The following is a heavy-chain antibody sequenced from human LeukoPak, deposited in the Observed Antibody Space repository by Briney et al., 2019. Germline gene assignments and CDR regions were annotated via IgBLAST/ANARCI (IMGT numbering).Heavy chain of an antibody. CDR3: AREAGYYDSSGYTAFGY. Sequence: GGSLRLSCAASGFTFSSYWMSWVRQAPGKGLEWVANIKQDGSEKYYVDSVKGRFTISRDNAENSLYLQMNSLRAEDTAVYYCAREAGYYDSSGYTAFGYWGQGTLVTVSS. V-gene: IGHV3-7*01. D-gene: IGHD3-22*01. CDR1: GFTFSSYW. J-gene: IGHJ4*02. CDR2: IKQDGSEK.